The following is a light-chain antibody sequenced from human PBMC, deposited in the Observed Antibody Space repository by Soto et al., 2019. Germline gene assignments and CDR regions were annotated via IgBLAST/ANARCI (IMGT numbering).Light chain of an antibody. V-gene: IGKV3-15*01. J-gene: IGKJ1*01. CDR3: QQYGSSPPT. Sequence: EIVMTQSPATLSISPGERATLSCWASQSIGSNLAWYQQRPGQGPRLLIYDASTRATGIPARFSGSGSGTDFTLTISSLQSEDFAVYYCQQYGSSPPTFGQGTKVEIK. CDR2: DAS. CDR1: QSIGSN.